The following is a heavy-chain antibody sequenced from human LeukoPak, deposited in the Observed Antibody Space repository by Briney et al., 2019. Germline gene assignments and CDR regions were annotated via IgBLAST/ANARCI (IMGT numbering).Heavy chain of an antibody. CDR1: GFTFSSYT. CDR3: AKLKFDWDHLDY. Sequence: GSLRLSCAASGFTFSSYTMSWVRQAPGKGLEWASCISGSTSYTYYVDSVKGRFTISRDNSKNTLYLQMNSLRAEDTAVYYCAKLKFDWDHLDYWGQGTLVTVSS. J-gene: IGHJ4*02. D-gene: IGHD3-9*01. CDR2: ISGSTSYT. V-gene: IGHV3-23*01.